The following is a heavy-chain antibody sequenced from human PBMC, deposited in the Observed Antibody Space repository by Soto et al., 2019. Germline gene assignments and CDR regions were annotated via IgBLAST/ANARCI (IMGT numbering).Heavy chain of an antibody. V-gene: IGHV4-59*01. CDR1: GGSISSYY. J-gene: IGHJ6*02. CDR3: ARTYNWNYGYYYGMDV. D-gene: IGHD1-7*01. CDR2: IYYSGST. Sequence: SETLSLTCTVSGGSISSYYWSWIRHPPGKGLEWIGYIYYSGSTNYNPSLKSRVTISVDTSKNQFSLKLSSVTAADTAVYYCARTYNWNYGYYYGMDVWGQGTTVTVSS.